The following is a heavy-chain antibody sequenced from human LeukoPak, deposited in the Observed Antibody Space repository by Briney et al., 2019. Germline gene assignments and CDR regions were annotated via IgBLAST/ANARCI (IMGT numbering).Heavy chain of an antibody. CDR3: ARLHNYYDSSGSYTWFDP. Sequence: SVKVSCKASGYTFTSYGISWVRQAPGQGLEWMGRIIPILGIANYAQKFQGRVTITADKSTSTAYMELSSLRSEDTAVYYCARLHNYYDSSGSYTWFDPWGQGTLVTVSS. CDR2: IIPILGIA. V-gene: IGHV1-69*04. D-gene: IGHD3-22*01. J-gene: IGHJ5*02. CDR1: GYTFTSYG.